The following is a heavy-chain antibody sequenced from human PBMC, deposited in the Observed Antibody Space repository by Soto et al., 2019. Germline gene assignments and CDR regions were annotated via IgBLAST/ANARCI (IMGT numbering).Heavy chain of an antibody. D-gene: IGHD3-3*01. CDR3: ATITIFGVVPNYFDY. CDR2: INHSGFT. Sequence: SETLSLTCNVSGASISSYNYWGWFRQPPGKGLEWIGEINHSGFTNYNPSLKSRVTISVDTSKKQFSLKVTSVTAADTAVYYCATITIFGVVPNYFDYWGQGTLVTVSS. V-gene: IGHV4-34*01. CDR1: GASISSYNY. J-gene: IGHJ4*02.